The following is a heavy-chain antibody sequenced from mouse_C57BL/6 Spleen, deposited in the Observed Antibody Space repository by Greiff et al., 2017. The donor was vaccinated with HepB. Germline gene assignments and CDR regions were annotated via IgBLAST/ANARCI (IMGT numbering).Heavy chain of an antibody. Sequence: VQLQQSGPELVKPGASVKISCKASGYTFTDYYMNWVKQSHGKSLEWIGDINPNNGGTSYNQKFKGKATLTVDKSSSTAYMELRSLTSEDSAVYYCAVDPIYWYFDVWGTGTTVTVSS. J-gene: IGHJ1*03. V-gene: IGHV1-26*01. CDR2: INPNNGGT. CDR1: GYTFTDYY. CDR3: AVDPIYWYFDV.